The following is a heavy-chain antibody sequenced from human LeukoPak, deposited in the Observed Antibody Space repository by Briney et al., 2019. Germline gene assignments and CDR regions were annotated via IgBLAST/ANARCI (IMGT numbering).Heavy chain of an antibody. V-gene: IGHV1-69*08. D-gene: IGHD3-3*01. CDR1: GYTFTTYN. CDR2: FIPILDTA. CDR3: AGIPVFGVVLHQEPV. J-gene: IGHJ6*03. Sequence: ASVKVSCKASGYTFTTYNIHWVRQAPGQGLEWMGVFIPILDTANSTQKFQGRLTITADKSTNTVYMELSSLRFDDTAVYFCAGIPVFGVVLHQEPVWGKGTTVTVSS.